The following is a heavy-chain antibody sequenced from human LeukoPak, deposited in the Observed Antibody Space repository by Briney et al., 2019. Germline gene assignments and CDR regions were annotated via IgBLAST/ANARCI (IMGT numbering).Heavy chain of an antibody. J-gene: IGHJ4*02. D-gene: IGHD1-26*01. CDR3: ARDRIVGASVIDY. V-gene: IGHV3-7*01. Sequence: GGSLRLSCAASGFTFSSYWMSWVRQAPGEGLEWVAKINQDGTEKAYVDSVRGRFTISRDNAKNSLFLQMNSLRAEDTAVYYCARDRIVGASVIDYWGQGTLVTVSS. CDR2: INQDGTEK. CDR1: GFTFSSYW.